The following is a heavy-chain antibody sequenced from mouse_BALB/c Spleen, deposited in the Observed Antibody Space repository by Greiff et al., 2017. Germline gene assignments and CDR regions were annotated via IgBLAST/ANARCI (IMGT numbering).Heavy chain of an antibody. J-gene: IGHJ3*01. V-gene: IGHV10-1*02. CDR3: VPAWSLY. CDR1: GFTFNTYA. D-gene: IGHD1-1*02. CDR2: IRSKSNNYAT. Sequence: EVQGVESGGGLVQPKGSLKLSCAASGFTFNTYAMNWVRQAPGKGLEWVARIRSKSNNYATYYADSVKDRFTISRDDSQSMLYLQMNNLKTEDTAMYYCVPAWSLYWGQGTLVTVSA.